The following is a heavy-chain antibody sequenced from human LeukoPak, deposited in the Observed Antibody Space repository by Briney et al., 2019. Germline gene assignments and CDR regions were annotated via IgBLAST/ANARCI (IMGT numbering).Heavy chain of an antibody. D-gene: IGHD6-19*01. Sequence: GGSLRLSCAASGFTVSSNYMSWVRQAPGKGLEWVSIIYSGGSTFYADSVKGRFTISRDNSKNTLYLQMNSLRAEDTAVYYCARQSSSGRYGGDAFDIWGQGTMVTVSS. V-gene: IGHV3-53*01. CDR3: ARQSSSGRYGGDAFDI. CDR2: IYSGGST. J-gene: IGHJ3*02. CDR1: GFTVSSNY.